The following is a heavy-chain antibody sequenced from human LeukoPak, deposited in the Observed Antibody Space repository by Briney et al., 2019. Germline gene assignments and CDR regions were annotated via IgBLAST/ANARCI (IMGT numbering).Heavy chain of an antibody. J-gene: IGHJ3*02. V-gene: IGHV4-59*01. Sequence: PSETLSLTCTVPGGSISSYYWSWIRQPPGKGLEWIGYIYYSGSTNYNPSLKSRVTISVDTSKNQFSLKLSSVTAADTAVYYCARESGRSSGYYHSGGDAFDIWGQGTMVTVSS. CDR3: ARESGRSSGYYHSGGDAFDI. CDR2: IYYSGST. D-gene: IGHD3-22*01. CDR1: GGSISSYY.